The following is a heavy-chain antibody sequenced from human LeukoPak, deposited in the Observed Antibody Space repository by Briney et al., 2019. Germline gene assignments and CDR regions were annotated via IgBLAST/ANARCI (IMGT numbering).Heavy chain of an antibody. Sequence: GASVKVSCKASGYTFTGYYMHWVRQAPGQGLEWMGWINPNSGGTNYARKFQGRVTMTRDTSISTAYMELSRLRSDDTAVYYCARTYSSSGGYFDSWDHGTLVTVSS. CDR1: GYTFTGYY. CDR3: ARTYSSSGGYFDS. J-gene: IGHJ4*01. D-gene: IGHD6-13*01. CDR2: INPNSGGT. V-gene: IGHV1-2*02.